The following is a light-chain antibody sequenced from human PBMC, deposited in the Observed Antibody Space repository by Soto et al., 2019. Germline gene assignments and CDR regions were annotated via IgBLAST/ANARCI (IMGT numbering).Light chain of an antibody. CDR3: QQYASAPFS. Sequence: VLTQSPGTLSLSPGEIAXXSFRSSQTFSITYLTLYQQKPGQAPRLLIYAASTRANGIQDRFSGSASETDFTLNINRLEPEDSAVYYCQQYASAPFSLGPGNKV. V-gene: IGKV3-20*01. J-gene: IGKJ3*01. CDR1: QTFSITY. CDR2: AAS.